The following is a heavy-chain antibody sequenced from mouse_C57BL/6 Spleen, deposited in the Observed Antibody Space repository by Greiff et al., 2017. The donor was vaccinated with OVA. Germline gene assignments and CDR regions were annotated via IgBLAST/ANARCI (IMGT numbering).Heavy chain of an antibody. J-gene: IGHJ4*01. D-gene: IGHD3-2*02. CDR3: ARGAQANYAMDY. Sequence: QVQLKQPGAELVKPGASVKLSCKASGYTFTSYWMQWVKQRPGQGLEWIGEIDPSDSYTNYNQKFKGKATLTVDTSSSTAYMQLSSLTSEDSAVYYCARGAQANYAMDYWGQGTSVTVSS. CDR2: IDPSDSYT. V-gene: IGHV1-50*01. CDR1: GYTFTSYW.